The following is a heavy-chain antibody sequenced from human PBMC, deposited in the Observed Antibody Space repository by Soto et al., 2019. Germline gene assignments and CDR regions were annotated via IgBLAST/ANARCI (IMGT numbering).Heavy chain of an antibody. CDR1: ASSISSAYF. D-gene: IGHD2-15*01. Sequence: PSETLSLTCAVSASSISSAYFWGWIRQPPGKGLEWIATIFRTGGTYYNPSLKSRVTISVDTSNNQFSLRLNSVTAADTALYFCARTWRAGGTPADSFDISGQGTMVTVSS. V-gene: IGHV4-38-2*01. CDR2: IFRTGGT. CDR3: ARTWRAGGTPADSFDI. J-gene: IGHJ3*02.